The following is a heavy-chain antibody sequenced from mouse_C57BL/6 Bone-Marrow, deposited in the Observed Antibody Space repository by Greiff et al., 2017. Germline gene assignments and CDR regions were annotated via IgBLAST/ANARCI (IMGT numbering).Heavy chain of an antibody. V-gene: IGHV5-6*01. CDR3: ARHGDYDRTLAY. J-gene: IGHJ3*01. CDR1: GFTFSSYG. CDR2: ISSGGSYT. Sequence: EVQLVESGGDLVKPGGSLKLSCAASGFTFSSYGMSWVRQTPDKRLEWVATISSGGSYTYYPDSVKGRFTISRDTDKNTLYLQMSSLKSEDTAMYYCARHGDYDRTLAYWGQGTLVTVSA. D-gene: IGHD2-4*01.